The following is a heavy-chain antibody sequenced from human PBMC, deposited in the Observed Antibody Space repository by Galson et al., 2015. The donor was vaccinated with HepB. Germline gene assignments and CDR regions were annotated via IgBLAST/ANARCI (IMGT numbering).Heavy chain of an antibody. D-gene: IGHD5-12*01. V-gene: IGHV3-9*01. J-gene: IGHJ4*02. CDR2: ISWNSGSI. CDR1: GFTFDDYA. CDR3: AKGFDYTAKNGYFDY. Sequence: SLRLSCAASGFTFDDYAMHWVRQTPGKGLEWVSGISWNSGSIGYADSVKGRFTIYRDNAKNSLYLQMNTLRTEDTALYYCAKGFDYTAKNGYFDYWGQGTLVTVSS.